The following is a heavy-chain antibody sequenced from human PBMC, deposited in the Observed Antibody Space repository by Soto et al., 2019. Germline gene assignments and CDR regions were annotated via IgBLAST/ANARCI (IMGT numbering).Heavy chain of an antibody. D-gene: IGHD3-3*01. CDR3: ARGGVKYFFAY. J-gene: IGHJ4*01. Sequence: SETLSLTCTVSGGSISSYYWSWIRQPPGKGLEWIGYIYYSGSTNYNPSLKSRVTISVDTSKNQFSLKLSSVTAADTAVYYCARGGVKYFFAYWGHGTLVTVSS. CDR2: IYYSGST. CDR1: GGSISSYY. V-gene: IGHV4-59*01.